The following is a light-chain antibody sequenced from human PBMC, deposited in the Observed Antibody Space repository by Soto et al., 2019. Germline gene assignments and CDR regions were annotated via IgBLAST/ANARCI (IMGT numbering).Light chain of an antibody. CDR1: SSDVGGYKY. J-gene: IGLJ2*01. CDR3: CSYAGSYTVL. CDR2: DVS. Sequence: QSVLTQPRSVSGSPGQSVTISCTGTSSDVGGYKYVSWYQQHPGKVPNLIIYDVSERPSGVPDRFSGSKSGNTASLSISGLRAEDEADYYCCSYAGSYTVLFGGGTKVTVL. V-gene: IGLV2-11*01.